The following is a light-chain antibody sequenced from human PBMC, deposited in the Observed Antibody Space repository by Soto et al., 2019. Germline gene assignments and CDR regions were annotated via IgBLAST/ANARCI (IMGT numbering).Light chain of an antibody. J-gene: IGKJ3*01. CDR3: QQRYSTPLT. V-gene: IGKV1-39*01. CDR2: AAS. Sequence: DIQMTQSPSSLSASVGDRVTITCRASQSISSYLHWYQQKPGKAPKLLIYAASSLQSGVPSRFSGSGSGTDFTLTISSLQPEDFATYYCQQRYSTPLTFGPGTKVDIK. CDR1: QSISSY.